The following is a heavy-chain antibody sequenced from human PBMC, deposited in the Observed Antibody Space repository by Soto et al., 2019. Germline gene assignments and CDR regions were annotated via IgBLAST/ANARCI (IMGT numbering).Heavy chain of an antibody. J-gene: IGHJ5*02. CDR2: ISSSGNKI. D-gene: IGHD2-21*02. Sequence: PGGSLRLSCAASVFTFTSSEMHWVRQAPGKGLEWVSYISSSGNKIYYSDSVKGRFAISRDNAKNSLYLQRNSLRAEDTAVYYCEKGPHSEDGYCWVGPWGQGALVTITS. V-gene: IGHV3-48*03. CDR1: VFTFTSSE. CDR3: EKGPHSEDGYCWVGP.